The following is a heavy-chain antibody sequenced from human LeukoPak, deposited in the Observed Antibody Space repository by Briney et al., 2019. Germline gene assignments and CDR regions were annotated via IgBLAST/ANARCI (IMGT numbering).Heavy chain of an antibody. V-gene: IGHV4-59*01. Sequence: SETLSLTCTVSGGSISSYYWSWIRQPPGKGLEWIGYIYYSGSTNYNPSLKSRVTISVDTSKNQFSLKLSSVTAADTAVYYCARAWSSGWPPPHVGAFDIWGQGTMVTVSS. CDR1: GGSISSYY. D-gene: IGHD6-19*01. J-gene: IGHJ3*02. CDR3: ARAWSSGWPPPHVGAFDI. CDR2: IYYSGST.